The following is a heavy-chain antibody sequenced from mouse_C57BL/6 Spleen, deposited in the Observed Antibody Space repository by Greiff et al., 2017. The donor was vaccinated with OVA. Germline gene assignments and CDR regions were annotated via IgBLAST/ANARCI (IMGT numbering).Heavy chain of an antibody. CDR3: ARTGQGFAY. Sequence: VQLQQPGAELVRPGTSVKLSCKASGYTFTSYWMHWVKQRPGQGLEWIGVIDPSDSYTNYNQKFKGKATLTVDTSSSTAYMQLSSLTSEDSAVYYCARTGQGFAYWGQGTLVTVSA. CDR1: GYTFTSYW. CDR2: IDPSDSYT. D-gene: IGHD3-3*01. V-gene: IGHV1-59*01. J-gene: IGHJ3*01.